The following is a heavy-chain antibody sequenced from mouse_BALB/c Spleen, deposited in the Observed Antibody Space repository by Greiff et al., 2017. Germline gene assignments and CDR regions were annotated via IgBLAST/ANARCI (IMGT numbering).Heavy chain of an antibody. CDR2: IDPANGNT. CDR3: ARSGGYDAMDY. CDR1: GFNIKDYY. J-gene: IGHJ4*01. D-gene: IGHD1-1*02. V-gene: IGHV14-3*02. Sequence: EVQLQQSGAELVRSGASVKLSCTASGFNIKDYYMHWVKQRPEQGLEWIGRIDPANGNTKYDPKFQGKATITADTSSNTAYLQLSSLTSEDTAVYYCARSGGYDAMDYWGQGTSVTVSS.